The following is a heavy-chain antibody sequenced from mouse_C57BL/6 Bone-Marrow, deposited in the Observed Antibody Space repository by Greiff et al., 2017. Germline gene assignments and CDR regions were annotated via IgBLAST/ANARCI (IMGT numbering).Heavy chain of an antibody. CDR1: GFTFSDYY. CDR3: ARQDDYEGYFDY. V-gene: IGHV5-12*01. D-gene: IGHD2-4*01. J-gene: IGHJ2*01. CDR2: ISNGGGST. Sequence: EVKLMESGGGLVQPGGSLKLSCAASGFTFSDYYMYWVRQTPEKRLEWVAYISNGGGSTYYPDTVKGRFTISRDNAKNTLYLQMSRLKSEDTAMYYCARQDDYEGYFDYWGQGTTLTVSS.